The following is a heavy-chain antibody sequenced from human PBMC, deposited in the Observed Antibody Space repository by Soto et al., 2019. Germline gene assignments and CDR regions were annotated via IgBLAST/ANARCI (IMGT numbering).Heavy chain of an antibody. CDR1: GFTFSSYA. D-gene: IGHD6-19*01. CDR3: ARGYSSSSAAFDY. CDR2: ISYDGKNK. J-gene: IGHJ4*02. Sequence: QVQLVESGGGVVQPGRSLRLSCAASGFTFSSYAIHWVRQAPGKGLEWVALISYDGKNKYYADSVKGRFTISRDNAKNTLFLQMNSLRAEHTAVYYCARGYSSSSAAFDYWGQGTMVTVSS. V-gene: IGHV3-30*04.